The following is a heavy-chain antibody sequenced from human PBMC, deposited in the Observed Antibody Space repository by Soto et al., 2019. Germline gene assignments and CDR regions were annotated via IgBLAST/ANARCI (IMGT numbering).Heavy chain of an antibody. V-gene: IGHV3-64D*08. Sequence: QPGGSLRLSCSASGFTFSSYAMHWVRQAPGKGLEYVSAISSNGGSTYYADSVKGRFTISRDNSKNTLYLQMSSLRAEDTAVYYCVKNDFWSGYPNYYYHGMEVWGQGTTVTVSS. CDR2: ISSNGGST. CDR1: GFTFSSYA. D-gene: IGHD3-3*01. CDR3: VKNDFWSGYPNYYYHGMEV. J-gene: IGHJ6*01.